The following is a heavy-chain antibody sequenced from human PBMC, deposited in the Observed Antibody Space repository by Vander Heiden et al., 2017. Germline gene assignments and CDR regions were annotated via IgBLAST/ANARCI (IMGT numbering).Heavy chain of an antibody. J-gene: IGHJ4*02. CDR2: IWYDGSNK. V-gene: IGHV3-33*01. D-gene: IGHD2-21*02. Sequence: QVQLVEYGGGVVQPGRSLRLSCAASGFTFSSYGMHWVRQAPGKGLEWVAVIWYDGSNKYYADSVKGRCTISRDNSKNTLYLQMNSLRAEDTAVYYCARDGHIVVVTAIPSGYFDYWGQGTLVTVSS. CDR1: GFTFSSYG. CDR3: ARDGHIVVVTAIPSGYFDY.